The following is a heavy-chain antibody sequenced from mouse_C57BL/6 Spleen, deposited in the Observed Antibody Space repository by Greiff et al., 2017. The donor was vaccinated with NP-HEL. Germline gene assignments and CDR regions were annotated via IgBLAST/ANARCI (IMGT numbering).Heavy chain of an antibody. V-gene: IGHV1-26*01. CDR3: ARSITTVVATGVDY. D-gene: IGHD1-1*01. J-gene: IGHJ2*01. Sequence: VQLQQSGPELVKPGASVKISCKASGYTFTDYYMNWVKQSHGKSLEWIGDINPNNGGPSSNQKFTGKATLTVDKSSSTAYMELRSLTSEDSAVYYCARSITTVVATGVDYWGQGTTLTVSS. CDR1: GYTFTDYY. CDR2: INPNNGGP.